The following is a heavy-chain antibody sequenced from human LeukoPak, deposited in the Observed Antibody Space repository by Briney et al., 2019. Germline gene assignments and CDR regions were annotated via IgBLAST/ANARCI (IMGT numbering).Heavy chain of an antibody. CDR3: ARDAGYSSGWYNY. D-gene: IGHD6-19*01. CDR1: GGTVSRYA. Sequence: ASVKVSCKASGGTVSRYAISWVRQAPGQGLEWMGWMSAYNGNTNYAQKLQGRVTMTTDTSTSTAYMELRSLRSDDTAVYYCARDAGYSSGWYNYWGQGTLVTVSS. V-gene: IGHV1-18*01. CDR2: MSAYNGNT. J-gene: IGHJ4*02.